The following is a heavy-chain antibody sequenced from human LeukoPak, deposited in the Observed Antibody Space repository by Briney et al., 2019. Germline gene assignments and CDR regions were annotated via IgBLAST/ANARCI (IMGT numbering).Heavy chain of an antibody. CDR2: ISSSSSYI. Sequence: GGSLRLSCAASGFTFSSYSMNWVRQAPGKGLKWVSSISSSSSYIYYADSVKGRFTISRDNAKNSLYLQMNSLRAEDTAVYYCARAGRFLEWLLQDPDAFDIWGQGTMVTVSS. CDR1: GFTFSSYS. V-gene: IGHV3-21*01. CDR3: ARAGRFLEWLLQDPDAFDI. D-gene: IGHD3-3*01. J-gene: IGHJ3*02.